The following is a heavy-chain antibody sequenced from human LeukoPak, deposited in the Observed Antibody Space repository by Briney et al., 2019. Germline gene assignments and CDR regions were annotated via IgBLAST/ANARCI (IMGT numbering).Heavy chain of an antibody. V-gene: IGHV3-23*01. D-gene: IGHD1-14*01. J-gene: IGHJ4*02. CDR1: GFTFSSYA. CDR2: ISGSSGNT. CDR3: AKPAKTDYADY. Sequence: GGSLRLSCAASGFTFSSYAMSWVRQAPEKGLEWVSAISGSSGNTYYADSVKGRFTISRDNSKNTLYLQMNSLRAEDTALYYCAKPAKTDYADYWGQGTLVTVSS.